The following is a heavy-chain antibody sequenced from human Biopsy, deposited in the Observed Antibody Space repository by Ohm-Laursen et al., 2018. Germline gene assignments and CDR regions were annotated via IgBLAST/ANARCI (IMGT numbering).Heavy chain of an antibody. J-gene: IGHJ3*02. Sequence: GTLSLTCAVSGDSINNYYWSWIRQPAGKGLEWIGRIYTSGSPNYNPSLESRVTMSVDTSKNQFSLNLRSVTAADTAVYYCARGTGRYYVYGAFDIWGQGTVVTFSS. CDR2: IYTSGSP. D-gene: IGHD1-26*01. CDR1: GDSINNYY. V-gene: IGHV4-4*07. CDR3: ARGTGRYYVYGAFDI.